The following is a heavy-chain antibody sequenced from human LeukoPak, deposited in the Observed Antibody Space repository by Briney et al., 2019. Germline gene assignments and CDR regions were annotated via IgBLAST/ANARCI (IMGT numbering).Heavy chain of an antibody. Sequence: PGGSLRLSCGASGFSFTNYWMSWVRQAPGKGLEWVANVKEDGTTKQYVDSVKGRFTISRDNAKNSLYLQMDSLRAEDTAVYYCVSQEVVPHWGQGTLVSVSS. CDR1: GFSFTNYW. D-gene: IGHD2-15*01. J-gene: IGHJ4*02. CDR3: VSQEVVPH. V-gene: IGHV3-7*01. CDR2: VKEDGTTK.